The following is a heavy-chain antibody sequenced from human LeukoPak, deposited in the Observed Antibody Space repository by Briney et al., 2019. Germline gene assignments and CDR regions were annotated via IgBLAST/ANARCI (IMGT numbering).Heavy chain of an antibody. Sequence: GGSLRLSCAASGFTFSDYYMSWIRQAPGKGLEWVSYISSSSSYTNYADSVKGRFTISRDNAKNSLYLQMNSLRAEDTAVYYCARDRTTRRVFDYWGQGTLVTVSS. CDR3: ARDRTTRRVFDY. D-gene: IGHD4-17*01. V-gene: IGHV3-11*05. CDR1: GFTFSDYY. CDR2: ISSSSSYT. J-gene: IGHJ4*02.